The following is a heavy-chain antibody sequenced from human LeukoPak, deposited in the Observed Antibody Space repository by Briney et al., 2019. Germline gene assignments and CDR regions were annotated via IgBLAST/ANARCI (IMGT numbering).Heavy chain of an antibody. CDR3: ARVPRSYYYYYYMDV. CDR2: IYYSGSS. CDR1: GGSISGYH. Sequence: PSETLSLTCNVSGGSISGYHWSWIRQPPGKGLEWLGYIYYSGSSNYNPSLKSRVTISADTSKNQFSLKLSSVTAADTAVYYCARVPRSYYYYYYMDVWAKGPRSPSP. J-gene: IGHJ6*03. V-gene: IGHV4-59*01.